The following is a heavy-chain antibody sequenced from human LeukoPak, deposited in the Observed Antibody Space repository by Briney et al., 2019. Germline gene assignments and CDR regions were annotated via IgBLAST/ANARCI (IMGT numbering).Heavy chain of an antibody. CDR3: ASSAYYYDSSGYYPPISMDV. D-gene: IGHD3-22*01. CDR2: INHSGST. CDR1: GGSFSGYY. Sequence: SETLSLTCAVYGGSFSGYYWSWIRQPPGKGLEWIGEINHSGSTNYNPSLKSRVTISVDTSKNQFSLKLSSVTAADTAVYYCASSAYYYDSSGYYPPISMDVWGKGTTVTVSS. J-gene: IGHJ6*03. V-gene: IGHV4-34*01.